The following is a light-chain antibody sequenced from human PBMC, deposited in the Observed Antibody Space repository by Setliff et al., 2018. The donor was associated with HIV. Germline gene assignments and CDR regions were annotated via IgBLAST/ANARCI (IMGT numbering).Light chain of an antibody. CDR2: EAT. Sequence: QSVLTQPASVSGSPGQSITISCTGTSSDIGNSNLVSWYQQHPGKAPKLIIYEATQRPSCFSNRFSGSKSGNTASLTISGLQAEDEADYYCCSFAGDTIYVLFGGGTKVTVL. J-gene: IGLJ2*01. CDR1: SSDIGNSNL. V-gene: IGLV2-23*01. CDR3: CSFAGDTIYVL.